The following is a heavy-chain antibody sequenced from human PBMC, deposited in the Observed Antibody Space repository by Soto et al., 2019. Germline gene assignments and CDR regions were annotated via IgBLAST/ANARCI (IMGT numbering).Heavy chain of an antibody. J-gene: IGHJ5*02. CDR3: ASSYYYDSSGYYQGWFDP. CDR2: IYHSGST. Sequence: SETLSLTCTVSGGSISSGDNFWSWIRQPPGKSLEWIGYIYHSGSTYYNPSLKSRVTISVDRSKNQFSLKLSSVTAADTAVYYCASSYYYDSSGYYQGWFDPWGQGTLVTVS. D-gene: IGHD3-22*01. CDR1: GGSISSGDNF. V-gene: IGHV4-30-2*01.